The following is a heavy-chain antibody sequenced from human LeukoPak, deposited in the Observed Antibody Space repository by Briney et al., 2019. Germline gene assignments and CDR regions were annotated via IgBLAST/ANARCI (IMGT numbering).Heavy chain of an antibody. J-gene: IGHJ4*02. CDR1: GFTFSSYA. D-gene: IGHD2-15*01. CDR3: ARGYCSGGSCWGLDY. Sequence: GGSLRLSCAASGFTFSSYAMSWVRQAPGKGLEWVSAISGSGGSTYYADSVKGRFTISRDNSKNTLYLQMNSLRAEDTAVYYCARGYCSGGSCWGLDYWGQGTLVTVSS. V-gene: IGHV3-23*01. CDR2: ISGSGGST.